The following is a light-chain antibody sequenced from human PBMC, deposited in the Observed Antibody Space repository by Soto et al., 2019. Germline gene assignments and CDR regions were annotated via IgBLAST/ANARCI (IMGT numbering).Light chain of an antibody. CDR1: SSDVGGYNY. V-gene: IGLV2-11*01. CDR2: DVS. Sequence: QSALTQPRSVSGSPGQSVTISCTGTSSDVGGYNYVSWYQQHPGKAPKLMIYDVSKRPSGVPDRFSGSKSGNTASLTISGLQAEDEADYYCCSYAGSYTFGGFVVFGGGTKLTVL. CDR3: CSYAGSYTFGGFVV. J-gene: IGLJ2*01.